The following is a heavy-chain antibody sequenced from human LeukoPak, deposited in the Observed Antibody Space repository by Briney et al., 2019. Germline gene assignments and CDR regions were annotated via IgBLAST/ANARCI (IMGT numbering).Heavy chain of an antibody. J-gene: IGHJ4*02. CDR1: GFTFGTYA. Sequence: QTGGSLRLSCSASGFTFGTYAMTWVRQAPGKGLEWVSTITSDGRTYYPDSVKGRFTISRDNAKNSLYLQMNSLRAEDTAVYYCARDSQGYWGQGTLVTVSS. V-gene: IGHV3-23*01. CDR2: ITSDGRT. CDR3: ARDSQGY.